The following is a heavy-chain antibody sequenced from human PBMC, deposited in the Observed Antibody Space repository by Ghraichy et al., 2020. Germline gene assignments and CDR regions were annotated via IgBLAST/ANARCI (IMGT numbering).Heavy chain of an antibody. Sequence: ASVKVSCKASGYTFTGYYMHWVRQAPGQGLEWMGRINPNSGGTNYAQKFQGRVTMTRDTSISTAYMELSRLRSDDTAVYYCASTPGYSSGWYNYWGQGTLVTVSS. CDR2: INPNSGGT. V-gene: IGHV1-2*06. CDR3: ASTPGYSSGWYNY. J-gene: IGHJ4*02. CDR1: GYTFTGYY. D-gene: IGHD6-19*01.